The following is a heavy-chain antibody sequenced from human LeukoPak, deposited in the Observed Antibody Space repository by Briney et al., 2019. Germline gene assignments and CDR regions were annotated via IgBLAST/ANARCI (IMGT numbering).Heavy chain of an antibody. CDR1: EFHFSTHG. J-gene: IGHJ4*02. CDR3: ARRAGAYSHPYDY. CDR2: VSPSGDIT. V-gene: IGHV3-23*01. D-gene: IGHD4/OR15-4a*01. Sequence: PGGSLRLSCAASEFHFSTHGMNWVRQAPGKGLEWVSGVSPSGDITYYADSVMGRFTISRDNSKNTLYLQMNSLRAEDTAVYYCARRAGAYSHPYDYWGQGTLVTASS.